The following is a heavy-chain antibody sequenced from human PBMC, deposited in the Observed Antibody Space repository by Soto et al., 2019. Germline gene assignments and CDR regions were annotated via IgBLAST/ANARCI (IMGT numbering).Heavy chain of an antibody. Sequence: GGSLSLSCAASGFTFSSNAMSWARKPPAKGLEWDSAMSGSYGSTYYADSVHGRFTISTDNSNNKRFRQMNSPSTEDEAVYSCAKEAVRYYASSGYSPFDYWGQGTLVTVSS. CDR3: AKEAVRYYASSGYSPFDY. CDR2: MSGSYGST. J-gene: IGHJ4*02. D-gene: IGHD3-22*01. V-gene: IGHV3-23*01. CDR1: GFTFSSNA.